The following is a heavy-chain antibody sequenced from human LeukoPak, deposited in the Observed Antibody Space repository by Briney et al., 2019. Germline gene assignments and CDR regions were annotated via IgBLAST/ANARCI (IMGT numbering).Heavy chain of an antibody. D-gene: IGHD3-10*01. CDR2: IYHSGST. Sequence: PSETLSLTCAVSGGSISSSNWWSWVRQPPGKGLEWIGEIYHSGSTNYNPSLKSRVTISVDKSKNQFSLKLSSVTAADTAVYYCARTFEGRWFGESAYYYGIDVWGQGTTVTVSS. CDR3: ARTFEGRWFGESAYYYGIDV. J-gene: IGHJ6*02. V-gene: IGHV4-4*02. CDR1: GGSISSSNW.